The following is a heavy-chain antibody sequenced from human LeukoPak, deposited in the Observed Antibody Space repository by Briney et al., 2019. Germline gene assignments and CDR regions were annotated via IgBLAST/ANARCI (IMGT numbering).Heavy chain of an antibody. V-gene: IGHV4-59*01. CDR2: IYYSGST. D-gene: IGHD2-15*01. CDR1: GGSISSYY. J-gene: IGHJ4*02. CDR3: ARGRASAATPNDY. Sequence: NPSETLSLTCTVSGGSISSYYWSWIRQPPGKGLEYLGYIYYSGSTNYNPSLASRVTISVDTSKNQFSLKLSSVTAADTAVYYCARGRASAATPNDYWGQGTLVTVSS.